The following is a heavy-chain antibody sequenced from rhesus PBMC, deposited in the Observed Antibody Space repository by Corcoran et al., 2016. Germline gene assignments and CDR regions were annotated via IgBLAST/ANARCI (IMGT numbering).Heavy chain of an antibody. CDR2: FYNNGGNT. J-gene: IGHJ4*01. D-gene: IGHD1-38*01. CDR3: ARDPSDGDTFFDY. V-gene: IGHV4S2*01. CDR1: GASISINY. Sequence: QVQLQESVPGLVKPSETLSLPCAVSGASISINYWIWIRQAPGPGLEWIGRFYNNGGNTEYNPSLKSRVAISLDTSKNQFSLRLTSVTAADTAIYYCARDPSDGDTFFDYWGQGALVTVSP.